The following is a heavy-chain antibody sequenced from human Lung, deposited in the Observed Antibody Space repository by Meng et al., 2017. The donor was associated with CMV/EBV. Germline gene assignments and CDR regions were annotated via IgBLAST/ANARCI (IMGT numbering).Heavy chain of an antibody. Sequence: ASVKVSCKAPRNFFTRHAITWVRQAPGQGLEWMGWISADNQNTNLIQKFQGRITLTTDTSTSTAYIELRSLRSDDTAVYYCARGGDYGDFHDPFDYWGQGXLVTVSS. D-gene: IGHD4-17*01. CDR3: ARGGDYGDFHDPFDY. J-gene: IGHJ4*02. CDR2: ISADNQNT. CDR1: RNFFTRHA. V-gene: IGHV1-18*01.